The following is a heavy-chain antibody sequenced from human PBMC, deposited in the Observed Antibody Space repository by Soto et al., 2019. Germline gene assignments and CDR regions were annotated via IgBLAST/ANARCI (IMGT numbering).Heavy chain of an antibody. CDR3: ARATYYYDTSGYYYWFDP. Sequence: SETLSLTCTVSGGSISRNSYYWAWIRQPPGKGLEWIGSIYYSGSTHYNPSLKSRVTISVDTSKNQFSLKLSSVTAADTAVYYCARATYYYDTSGYYYWFDPWGQGTLVTVSS. J-gene: IGHJ5*02. V-gene: IGHV4-39*07. D-gene: IGHD3-22*01. CDR2: IYYSGST. CDR1: GGSISRNSYY.